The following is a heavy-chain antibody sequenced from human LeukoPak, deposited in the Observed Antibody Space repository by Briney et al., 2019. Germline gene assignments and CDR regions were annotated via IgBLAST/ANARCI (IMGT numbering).Heavy chain of an antibody. J-gene: IGHJ4*02. V-gene: IGHV1-18*01. Sequence: GASVKVSCKASGYTFTSYGISWVRQAPGQGLEWMGWISAYNGNTNYAQKLQGRVTMTTDTSTSTAYMELRSLRSDDTAVYYCARGSLYDFWGGYQYYFDYWGQGTLVTVSS. D-gene: IGHD3-3*01. CDR1: GYTFTSYG. CDR2: ISAYNGNT. CDR3: ARGSLYDFWGGYQYYFDY.